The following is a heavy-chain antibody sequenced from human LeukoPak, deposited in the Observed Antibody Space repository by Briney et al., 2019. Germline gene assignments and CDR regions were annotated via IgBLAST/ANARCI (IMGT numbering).Heavy chain of an antibody. CDR1: GFTFNRYG. D-gene: IGHD6-13*01. Sequence: PGGSLRLSCAASGFTFNRYGMSWVRQAPGKGLEWVSAISGSGGTTYYADSVKGRFTISRDNSKNSLYLQMNSLRAEDTAVYYCARVFPVNIAAAAQQNDYWGQGTLVTVSS. CDR3: ARVFPVNIAAAAQQNDY. CDR2: ISGSGGTT. J-gene: IGHJ4*02. V-gene: IGHV3-23*01.